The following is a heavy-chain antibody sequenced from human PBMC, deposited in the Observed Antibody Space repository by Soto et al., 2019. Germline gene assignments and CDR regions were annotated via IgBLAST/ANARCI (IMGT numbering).Heavy chain of an antibody. CDR2: IYYSGST. Sequence: SETLSLTCTVSGGSISSSSYYWGWIRQPPGKGLEWIGSIYYSGSTYYNPSLKSRVTISVDTSKNQFSLKLSSVTAADTAVYHCARQEGYCSGGSCYSLVENWFDPWGQGTLVTVSS. CDR3: ARQEGYCSGGSCYSLVENWFDP. J-gene: IGHJ5*02. CDR1: GGSISSSSYY. D-gene: IGHD2-15*01. V-gene: IGHV4-39*01.